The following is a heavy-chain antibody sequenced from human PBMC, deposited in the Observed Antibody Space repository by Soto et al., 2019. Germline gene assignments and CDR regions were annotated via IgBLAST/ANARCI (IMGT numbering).Heavy chain of an antibody. D-gene: IGHD3-10*01. CDR2: ISWNSGSI. V-gene: IGHV3-9*01. Sequence: GGSLRLSCAASGFTIDDYAMHWVRQAPGKGLEWVSGISWNSGSIGYADSVKGRFTISRDNAKNSLYLQMNSLRAEDTALYYGAKDGAGGYYYYMDVWGKGTTVTVSS. CDR1: GFTIDDYA. CDR3: AKDGAGGYYYYMDV. J-gene: IGHJ6*03.